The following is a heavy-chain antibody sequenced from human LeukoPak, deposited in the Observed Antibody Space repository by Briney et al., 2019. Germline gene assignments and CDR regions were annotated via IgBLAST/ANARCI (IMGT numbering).Heavy chain of an antibody. CDR3: ATLRTGDLDY. D-gene: IGHD7-27*01. CDR1: GYTLTGYY. V-gene: IGHV1-2*02. Sequence: GASVKVSCKASGYTLTGYYMHWVRQAPGQGLEWMGWINPNSGDTNYAQRFQGRVTMTRDTSITTAYMELSRLRPDDTAVYYCATLRTGDLDYWGQGTLVTVSS. J-gene: IGHJ4*02. CDR2: INPNSGDT.